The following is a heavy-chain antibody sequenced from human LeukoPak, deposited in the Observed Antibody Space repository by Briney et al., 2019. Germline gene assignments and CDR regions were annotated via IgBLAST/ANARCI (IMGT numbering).Heavy chain of an antibody. V-gene: IGHV3-30-3*01. CDR2: ISYVGSTI. D-gene: IGHD4-11*01. CDR3: ARSGGLQKFDY. J-gene: IGHJ4*02. Sequence: GGSLRLSCAASEFTFSNYALHWVRQAPGKGLQWVAVISYVGSTIHYADSVKGRFIISRDTSKNTLYLQMNSLRAEDTAVYYCARSGGLQKFDYWGQGTLVTVSS. CDR1: EFTFSNYA.